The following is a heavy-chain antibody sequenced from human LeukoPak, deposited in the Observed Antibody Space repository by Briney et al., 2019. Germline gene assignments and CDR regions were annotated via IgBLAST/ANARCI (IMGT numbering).Heavy chain of an antibody. Sequence: QPGGSLRLSCAASGFTVSSNYMSWVRQAPGKGLEWVSVIYSGGSTYYADSVKGRFTISRDNSKNTLYLQMNSLRAEDTAVYYCAKASGYSGYDRAPYYFDYWGQGTLVTVSS. CDR3: AKASGYSGYDRAPYYFDY. V-gene: IGHV3-66*01. J-gene: IGHJ4*02. D-gene: IGHD5-12*01. CDR2: IYSGGST. CDR1: GFTVSSNY.